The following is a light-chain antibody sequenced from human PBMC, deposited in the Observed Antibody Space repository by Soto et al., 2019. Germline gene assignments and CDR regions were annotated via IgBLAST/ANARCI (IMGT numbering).Light chain of an antibody. Sequence: IQITQSPSTLSASVGERVTITCRASQSISSWLAWYQQKPGKAPKLLIYKASSLESGVPSRFSGSGSGTEFTLTISSLQPDDFATYYCQQYNSYSRTFGQGTKVDIK. CDR1: QSISSW. CDR2: KAS. V-gene: IGKV1-5*03. CDR3: QQYNSYSRT. J-gene: IGKJ1*01.